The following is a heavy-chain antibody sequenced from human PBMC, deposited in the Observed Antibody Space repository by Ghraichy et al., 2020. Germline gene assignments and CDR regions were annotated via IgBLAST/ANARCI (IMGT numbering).Heavy chain of an antibody. CDR2: ISSSSSYI. D-gene: IGHD6-13*01. J-gene: IGHJ6*02. V-gene: IGHV3-21*01. CDR1: GFTFSSYS. CDR3: ARDRIAAAGPVLYYYYYGMDV. Sequence: LSLTCAASGFTFSSYSMNWVRQAPGKGLEWVSSISSSSSYIYYADSVKGRFTISRDNAKNSLYLQMNSLRAEDTAVYYCARDRIAAAGPVLYYYYYGMDVWGQGTTVTFSS.